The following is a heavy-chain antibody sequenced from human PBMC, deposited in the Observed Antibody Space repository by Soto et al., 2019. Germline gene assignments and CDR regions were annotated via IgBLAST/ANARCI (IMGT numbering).Heavy chain of an antibody. D-gene: IGHD6-19*01. V-gene: IGHV6-1*01. CDR3: ARDRGIAVAATENNWFDP. Sequence: SQTLSLTCAISGDSVSSNSAAWNWIRQSPSRGLEWLGRTYYRSKWYNDYAVSVKSRITINPDTSKNQFSLQLNSVTPEDTAVYYCARDRGIAVAATENNWFDPCGQGTLVTVSS. CDR2: TYYRSKWYN. CDR1: GDSVSSNSAA. J-gene: IGHJ5*02.